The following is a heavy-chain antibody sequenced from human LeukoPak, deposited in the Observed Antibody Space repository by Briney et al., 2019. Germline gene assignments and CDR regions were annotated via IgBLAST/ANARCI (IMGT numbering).Heavy chain of an antibody. CDR2: IYYSGST. J-gene: IGHJ2*01. Sequence: SETLSLTCTVSGGSISSYYWSWLRQPPGKGLEWIGYIYYSGSTNYNPSLKSRVTISVDTSKNQFSLKLSSVTAADTAVYYCAREFHRWYFDLWGRGTLVTVSS. CDR3: AREFHRWYFDL. D-gene: IGHD2-21*01. CDR1: GGSISSYY. V-gene: IGHV4-59*01.